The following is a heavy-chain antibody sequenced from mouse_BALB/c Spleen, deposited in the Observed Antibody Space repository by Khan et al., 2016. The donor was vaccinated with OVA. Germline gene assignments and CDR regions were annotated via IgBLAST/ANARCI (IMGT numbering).Heavy chain of an antibody. Sequence: QVQLKESGAELVRPGASVKLSCKTSGYIFTSYWIHWVKQRSGQGLEWIARIYPGTDNTYYNEKFKDKATLTEEKSSRKAYMQKSSLKCEDDDVYLCAREEGEYHVENWGEGTTLKGSS. J-gene: IGHJ2*01. CDR1: GYIFTSYW. D-gene: IGHD2-13*01. CDR3: AREEGEYHVEN. V-gene: IGHV1-76*01. CDR2: IYPGTDNT.